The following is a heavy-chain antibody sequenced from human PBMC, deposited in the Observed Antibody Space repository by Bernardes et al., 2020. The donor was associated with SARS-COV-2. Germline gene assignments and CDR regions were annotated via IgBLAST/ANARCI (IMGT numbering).Heavy chain of an antibody. CDR2: ISANNGDT. Sequence: ASVKVSCKTSGYSFTSYGITWVRQAPGQGLEWLGWISANNGDTRYAQKLQDRVSMSFDTSTSTAYLDLTGLESGDTAVYYCARDLGAHGAVWGALGYFDYWGQGTPVTVSS. CDR3: ARDLGAHGAVWGALGYFDY. CDR1: GYSFTSYG. D-gene: IGHD3-16*01. J-gene: IGHJ4*02. V-gene: IGHV1-18*01.